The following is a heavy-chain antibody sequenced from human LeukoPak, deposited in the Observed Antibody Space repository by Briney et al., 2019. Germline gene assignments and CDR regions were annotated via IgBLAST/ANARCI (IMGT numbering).Heavy chain of an antibody. J-gene: IGHJ4*02. V-gene: IGHV3-21*06. CDR2: ITSTSGDM. CDR3: ARAAGHYFDY. CDR1: GFTFRSYS. Sequence: AGGSLRLSCAASGFTFRSYSMNWVRQAPGKGLEWVSFITSTSGDMLYADSVKGRFTISRDNAKNTLYLQMNSLRAEDTAVYFCARAAGHYFDYWGQGSLLTVSS. D-gene: IGHD3-10*01.